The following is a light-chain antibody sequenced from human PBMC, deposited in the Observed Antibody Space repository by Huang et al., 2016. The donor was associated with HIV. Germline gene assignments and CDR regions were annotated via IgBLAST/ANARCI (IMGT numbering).Light chain of an antibody. CDR1: QDISNS. V-gene: IGKV1-NL1*01. CDR3: QQYYTKPFT. Sequence: DIQMTQSPSSLSASLGDRVTISCRASQDISNSLAWYQQRPGETPRLLLFAGSSLDSWVPSRFSGSRSGTEFTFTISSLQPEDFASYYCQQYYTKPFTFGQRTKLEIK. CDR2: AGS. J-gene: IGKJ2*01.